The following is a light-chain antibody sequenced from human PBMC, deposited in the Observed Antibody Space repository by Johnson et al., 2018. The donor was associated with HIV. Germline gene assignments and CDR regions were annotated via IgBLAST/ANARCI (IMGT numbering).Light chain of an antibody. Sequence: QSALTQPPSVSAPLGQKVNISCSGSSSNIGNNYVSWYQQVPGTAPKLLIYDTDKRPSGIPDRFSGSKSGTSATLGISGLQTGDEADYYCGTWDISLSVGYVFGTGTKVTVL. CDR1: SSNIGNNY. CDR3: GTWDISLSVGYV. V-gene: IGLV1-51*01. J-gene: IGLJ1*01. CDR2: DTD.